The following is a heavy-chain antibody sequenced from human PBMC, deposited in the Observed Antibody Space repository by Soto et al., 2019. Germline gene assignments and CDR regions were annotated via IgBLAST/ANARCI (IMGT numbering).Heavy chain of an antibody. V-gene: IGHV3-23*01. Sequence: PGGSLRLSCAASGFTFSSYAMSWVRQAPGKGLEWVSAISGSGGRTYYADSVKGRFTISRDNSKNTLYLQMNSLRAEDTAVYYCVKDTADYDSSGYQIHYYYYYGMDVWGQGTTVTVSS. CDR1: GFTFSSYA. D-gene: IGHD3-22*01. CDR2: ISGSGGRT. J-gene: IGHJ6*02. CDR3: VKDTADYDSSGYQIHYYYYYGMDV.